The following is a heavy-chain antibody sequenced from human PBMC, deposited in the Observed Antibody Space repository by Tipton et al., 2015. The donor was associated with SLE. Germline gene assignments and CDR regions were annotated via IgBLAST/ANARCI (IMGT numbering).Heavy chain of an antibody. D-gene: IGHD4-17*01. CDR3: ASGKQDVYGDSFAF. V-gene: IGHV3-7*01. CDR1: GLIFRRFW. J-gene: IGHJ4*02. CDR2: INHDAREK. Sequence: SLRLSCADPGLIFRRFWMNWVRLAPGKGLEWVANINHDAREKYYADSVRGRFAISRDNANNSVSLQMNSLRSEDSGLYYCASGKQDVYGDSFAFWGQGARVTVSP.